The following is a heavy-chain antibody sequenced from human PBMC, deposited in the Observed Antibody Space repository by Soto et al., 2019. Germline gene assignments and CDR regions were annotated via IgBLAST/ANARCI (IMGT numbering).Heavy chain of an antibody. V-gene: IGHV1-69*13. D-gene: IGHD3-10*01. CDR1: GGTFSSYA. CDR2: IIPIFGTA. Sequence: SSVKVSCKASGGTFSSYAISWVRQAPGQGLEWMGGIIPIFGTANYAQKFQGRVTITADESTSTAYMELSSLRSENTAVYYCARGSRNYGSGSQHYDYYYGMDVWGQGTTVTV. J-gene: IGHJ6*02. CDR3: ARGSRNYGSGSQHYDYYYGMDV.